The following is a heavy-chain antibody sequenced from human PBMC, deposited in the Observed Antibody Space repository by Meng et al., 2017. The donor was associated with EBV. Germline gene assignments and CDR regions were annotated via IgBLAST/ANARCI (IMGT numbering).Heavy chain of an antibody. V-gene: IGHV1-69*01. CDR3: ASESGRGYTPDY. J-gene: IGHJ4*02. CDR2: FLPRLGAP. CDR1: GGPFRYYA. Sequence: VQLVQAAARVKKPGSSVKVSCKTSGGPFRYYAISWVRQAPGQGLEWLGGFLPRLGAPNYAQKFHGRVKITADESTSTHYMDLSSLRSEDTAIYYCASESGRGYTPDYWGQGTLVTVSS. D-gene: IGHD3-10*01.